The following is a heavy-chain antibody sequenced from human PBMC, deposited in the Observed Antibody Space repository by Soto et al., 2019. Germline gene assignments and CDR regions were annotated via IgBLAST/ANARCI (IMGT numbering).Heavy chain of an antibody. Sequence: GGSLRLSCAASGFTFSSYAMSWVRQAPGKGLEWVSAISGSGGSTDYADSVKGRFTISRDNSKNTLYLQMNSLRTEDTAVYYCTTVRDCSGGSCLIGVDDYYGMDVWTQRNTDTVSS. CDR1: GFTFSSYA. CDR2: ISGSGGST. D-gene: IGHD2-15*01. J-gene: IGHJ6*02. V-gene: IGHV3-23*01. CDR3: TTVRDCSGGSCLIGVDDYYGMDV.